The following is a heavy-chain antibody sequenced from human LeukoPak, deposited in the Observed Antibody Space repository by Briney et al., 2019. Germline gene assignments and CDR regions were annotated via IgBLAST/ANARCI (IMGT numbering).Heavy chain of an antibody. D-gene: IGHD6-19*01. V-gene: IGHV1-69*01. Sequence: SVKVSCKASGGTFSSYAISWVRQAPGQGLEWMGGIIPIFGTANYAQKFQGRVTITADESTRTAYMELSSLRSEDTAVYYCARGSGSGWPRPDLGYWGQGTLVTVSS. CDR3: ARGSGSGWPRPDLGY. CDR1: GGTFSSYA. CDR2: IIPIFGTA. J-gene: IGHJ4*02.